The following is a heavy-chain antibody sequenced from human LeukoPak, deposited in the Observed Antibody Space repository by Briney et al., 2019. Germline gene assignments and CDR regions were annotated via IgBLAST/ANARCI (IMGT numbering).Heavy chain of an antibody. V-gene: IGHV3-74*01. J-gene: IGHJ4*02. CDR1: GFTFSSYY. CDR3: ARDDGSGIDY. Sequence: PGGSLRLSCTASGFTFSSYYMYWVRQAPGKGLVSVSRISSDGGSTTYADSVKGRFTISRDNAKNTLYLQMNSLRAEDTAVYYCARDDGSGIDYWGQGTLVTVSS. CDR2: ISSDGGST. D-gene: IGHD6-19*01.